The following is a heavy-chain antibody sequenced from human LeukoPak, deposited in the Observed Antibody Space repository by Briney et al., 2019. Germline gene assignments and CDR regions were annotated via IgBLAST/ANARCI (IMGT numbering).Heavy chain of an antibody. CDR3: AKAPYQGFSSWYWGDY. CDR2: VWSDGTNK. D-gene: IGHD6-13*01. CDR1: GFTFSSYG. Sequence: SGRSLRLSCAASGFTFSSYGMHWVRQAPGKGLEWVALVWSDGTNKYYADSVKSRFTVSRDNSKNTLYLQMNSLRAEDTAVYYCAKAPYQGFSSWYWGDYWGQGTLVTVSS. V-gene: IGHV3-33*06. J-gene: IGHJ4*02.